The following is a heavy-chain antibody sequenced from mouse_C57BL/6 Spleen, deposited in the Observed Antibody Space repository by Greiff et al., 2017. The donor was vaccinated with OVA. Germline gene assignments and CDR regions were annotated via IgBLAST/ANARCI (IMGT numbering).Heavy chain of an antibody. Sequence: QVQLQQSGPELVKPGASVKISSKASGSAFISSWMTWVKQRPGRGLEWIGRIYPGVGDTNYNGKFKGKATLTADKSSSTAYMQLSSLTSEDSAVYFCARLGRGLDYWGQGTTLTVSS. V-gene: IGHV1-82*01. CDR3: ARLGRGLDY. CDR1: GSAFISSW. J-gene: IGHJ2*01. CDR2: IYPGVGDT.